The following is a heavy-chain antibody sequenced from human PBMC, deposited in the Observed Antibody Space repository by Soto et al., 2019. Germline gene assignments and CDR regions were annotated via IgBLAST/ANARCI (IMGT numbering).Heavy chain of an antibody. CDR1: GYTFTRHP. V-gene: IGHV1-18*01. CDR3: SRDPGAGSGRRDY. CDR2: IGPSTGYT. D-gene: IGHD6-19*01. Sequence: QVQLVQSGAEVKKPGASVKVSCKGTGYTFTRHPIRCVRQAPGQGLEWMGWIGPSTGYTDYAPKFQGRITMTTDTSTTTVYMELRNLPADDAAMYYCSRDPGAGSGRRDYWGQGTLVTVSS. J-gene: IGHJ4*02.